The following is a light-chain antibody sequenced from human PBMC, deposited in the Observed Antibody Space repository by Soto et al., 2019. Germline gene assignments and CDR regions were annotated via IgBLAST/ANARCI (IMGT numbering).Light chain of an antibody. V-gene: IGKV1-5*03. Sequence: DIQRTQSPSTLPASVGDRVTITCRASQTISSWLAWYQQKPGQAPKLLIYKASSLESAVPSRFSGSGSGTEFTLTISGLQPDDFASYYCQQYNSYPLTFGGGTKVDIK. CDR2: KAS. CDR1: QTISSW. J-gene: IGKJ4*01. CDR3: QQYNSYPLT.